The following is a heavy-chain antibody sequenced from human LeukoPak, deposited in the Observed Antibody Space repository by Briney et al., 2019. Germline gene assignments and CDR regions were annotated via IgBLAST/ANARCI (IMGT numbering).Heavy chain of an antibody. V-gene: IGHV3-21*01. J-gene: IGHJ5*02. CDR3: ARDRGARGRGLA. CDR1: GFTFRIYS. CDR2: IGPSSGDI. Sequence: GGSLRLSCAASGFTFRIYSMNWVRQAPRTGLEWVSSIGPSSGDIYYADSVKGRFTISRDNDKNSLYLQMNSLRAEDTAVYYCARDRGARGRGLAWGQGTQVTVSS. D-gene: IGHD3-10*01.